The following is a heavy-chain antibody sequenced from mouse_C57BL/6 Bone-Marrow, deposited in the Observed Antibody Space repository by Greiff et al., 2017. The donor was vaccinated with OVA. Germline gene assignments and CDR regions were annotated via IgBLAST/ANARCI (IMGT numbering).Heavy chain of an antibody. D-gene: IGHD1-1*01. J-gene: IGHJ4*01. CDR1: GFTFSSYA. CDR2: ISDGGSYT. CDR3: ARVGSSLYYYAMDY. V-gene: IGHV5-4*01. Sequence: EVQLVESGGGLVKPGGSLKLSCAASGFTFSSYAMSWVRQTPEKRLEWVATISDGGSYTYYPDNVKGRFTISRDNAKNNLYLQMNHLKSEDTAMYYCARVGSSLYYYAMDYWGKGTSVTVSS.